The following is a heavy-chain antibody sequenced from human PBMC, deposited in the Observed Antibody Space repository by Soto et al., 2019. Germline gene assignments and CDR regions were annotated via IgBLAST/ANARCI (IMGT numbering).Heavy chain of an antibody. Sequence: QLQLQESGSGLVKPSQTLSLTCAVSGGSISSGGYSWSWIRQPPGKGLEWIGYIYHSGSTYYNPSLKSRVTISVGRATNQFSLKLSSVTAADTAVYYCARGGTGISSRYYYYGMDVWGQGTTVTVSS. CDR1: GGSISSGGYS. J-gene: IGHJ6*02. V-gene: IGHV4-30-2*01. D-gene: IGHD1-1*01. CDR3: ARGGTGISSRYYYYGMDV. CDR2: IYHSGST.